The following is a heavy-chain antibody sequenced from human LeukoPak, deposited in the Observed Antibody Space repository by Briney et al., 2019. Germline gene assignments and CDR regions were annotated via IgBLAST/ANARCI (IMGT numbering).Heavy chain of an antibody. V-gene: IGHV3-21*01. D-gene: IGHD3-22*01. CDR2: ISSSSSYI. CDR3: ARDDTDQSYNWFDP. J-gene: IGHJ5*02. CDR1: GFTFSSYS. Sequence: GGSLRLSCAASGFTFSSYSMNWVRQAPGKGLEWVSTISSSSSYIYYADSAMGRFTISRDNAKNSLYLQMNSLRAEDTAVYYCARDDTDQSYNWFDPWGQGTLVTVSS.